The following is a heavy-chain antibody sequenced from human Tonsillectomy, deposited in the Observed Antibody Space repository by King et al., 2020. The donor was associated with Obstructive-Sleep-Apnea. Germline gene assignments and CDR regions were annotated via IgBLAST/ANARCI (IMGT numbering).Heavy chain of an antibody. Sequence: VQLVESGGGLVQPGRSLRLSCVSSGFTFDDYAMHWGRQAPGKGLEWGSGISWNSGSIGYVDSVKGRCTISRDNVKKSLYLQMNSLRVEDTALYYCAKHNDSSVSYADYWGQGTLFTVSS. J-gene: IGHJ4*02. CDR2: ISWNSGSI. CDR1: GFTFDDYA. CDR3: AKHNDSSVSYADY. V-gene: IGHV3-9*01. D-gene: IGHD3-22*01.